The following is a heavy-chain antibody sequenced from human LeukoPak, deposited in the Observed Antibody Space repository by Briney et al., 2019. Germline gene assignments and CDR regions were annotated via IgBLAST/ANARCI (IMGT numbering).Heavy chain of an antibody. Sequence: GSLRLSCAASGFTFSSYSMNWVRQAPGKGLEWVSSISSSSSYIYYADSVKGRFTISRDNAKNPLYLQMNSLRAEDTAVYYCARDTKGGVSGRRYGMDVWGKGTTVTVSS. CDR3: ARDTKGGVSGRRYGMDV. J-gene: IGHJ6*04. CDR2: ISSSSSYI. D-gene: IGHD3-16*01. CDR1: GFTFSSYS. V-gene: IGHV3-21*01.